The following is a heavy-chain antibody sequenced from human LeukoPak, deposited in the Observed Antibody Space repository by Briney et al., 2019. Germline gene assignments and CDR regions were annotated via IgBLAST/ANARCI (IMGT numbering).Heavy chain of an antibody. J-gene: IGHJ4*02. V-gene: IGHV4-59*01. Sequence: SETLSLTCTVSGGSISNYYWSWNRQPPGKGLEWIGYIYYSGTTNYNPSLKSRVTISLDTSKSQFSLKLSSVTAAHTAVYYCARGRKDDSGSYPADYWGQGILVTVSS. D-gene: IGHD3-10*01. CDR3: ARGRKDDSGSYPADY. CDR2: IYYSGTT. CDR1: GGSISNYY.